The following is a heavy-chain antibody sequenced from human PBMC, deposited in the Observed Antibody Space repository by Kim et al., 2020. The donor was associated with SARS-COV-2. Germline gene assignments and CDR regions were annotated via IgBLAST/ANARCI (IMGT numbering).Heavy chain of an antibody. Sequence: GGSLRLSCAASGFTFSSYAMSWVRQAPGKGLEWVSAISGSGGSTYYADSVKGRFTISRDNSKNTLYLQMNSRRAEDTAVYYCARSSHRIYYYYGMDVWGQGTTVTVSS. CDR1: GFTFSSYA. V-gene: IGHV3-23*01. J-gene: IGHJ6*02. D-gene: IGHD2-2*01. CDR2: ISGSGGST. CDR3: ARSSHRIYYYYGMDV.